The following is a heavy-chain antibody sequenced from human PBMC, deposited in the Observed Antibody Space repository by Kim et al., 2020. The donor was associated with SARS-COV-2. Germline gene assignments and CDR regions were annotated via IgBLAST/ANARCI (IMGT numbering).Heavy chain of an antibody. CDR2: IYHSGST. CDR1: GGSISSSNW. CDR3: ARDLRYYDFWSGYYRFDP. J-gene: IGHJ5*02. D-gene: IGHD3-3*01. Sequence: SETLSLTCAVSGGSISSSNWWSWVRQPPGKGLEWIGEIYHSGSTNYNPSLKSRVTISVDKSKNQFSLKLSSVTAADTAVHYCARDLRYYDFWSGYYRFDPWGQGTLVTVSS. V-gene: IGHV4-4*02.